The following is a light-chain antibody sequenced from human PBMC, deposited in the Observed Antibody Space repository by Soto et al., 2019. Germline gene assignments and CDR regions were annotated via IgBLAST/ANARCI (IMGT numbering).Light chain of an antibody. J-gene: IGKJ2*01. CDR1: QYMTRTY. Sequence: LTQSPGTLSLSPGERATLSCRAXQYMTRTYIAWYQQKPGQAPRLLIYAASNRATGIPDKFSGSGSGTDYSLTITRLEPEDSAVYYCHQYDKAPQTFGQGTKVEIK. CDR2: AAS. V-gene: IGKV3-20*01. CDR3: HQYDKAPQT.